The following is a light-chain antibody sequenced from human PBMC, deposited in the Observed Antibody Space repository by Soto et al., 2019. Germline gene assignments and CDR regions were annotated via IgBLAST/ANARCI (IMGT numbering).Light chain of an antibody. CDR3: ATWDDSLNGPV. Sequence: QSVLTQPPSASGTPGERVTISCSGGSSNIGSNAVNWYQQLPGTAPKLLIFSSSQRPSGVPDRFSGSKSGTSASLASSGLQSEDEADYYCATWDDSLNGPVFGGGTKVTVL. CDR1: SSNIGSNA. J-gene: IGLJ2*01. V-gene: IGLV1-44*01. CDR2: SSS.